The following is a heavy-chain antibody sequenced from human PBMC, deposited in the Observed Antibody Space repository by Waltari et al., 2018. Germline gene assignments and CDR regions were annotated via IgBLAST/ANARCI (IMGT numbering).Heavy chain of an antibody. CDR2: INPNSGGT. J-gene: IGHJ4*02. CDR3: ARLPAAGTTPLDY. D-gene: IGHD6-13*01. CDR1: GYTFTSYG. Sequence: VQLVQSGAEVKKPGASVKVSVKASGYTFTSYGISWVRQAPGQGLEWMGRINPNSGGTNYAQKFQGRVTMTRDTSISTAYMELSRLRSDDTAVYYCARLPAAGTTPLDYWGQGTLVTVSS. V-gene: IGHV1-2*06.